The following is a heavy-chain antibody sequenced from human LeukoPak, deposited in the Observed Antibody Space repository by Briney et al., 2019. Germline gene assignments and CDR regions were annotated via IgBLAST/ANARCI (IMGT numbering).Heavy chain of an antibody. CDR3: TRPYYYDSRIDP. D-gene: IGHD3-22*01. Sequence: PSETLSLTCTVSGGSISSDYWSWIRQPPGKGLEWIGYIYTSGSNHYNPSLKSRVTISGDTSKNQFSLKLSSVTAADTAVYYCTRPYYYDSRIDPWGQGILVTVSS. CDR2: IYTSGSN. V-gene: IGHV4-4*09. CDR1: GGSISSDY. J-gene: IGHJ5*02.